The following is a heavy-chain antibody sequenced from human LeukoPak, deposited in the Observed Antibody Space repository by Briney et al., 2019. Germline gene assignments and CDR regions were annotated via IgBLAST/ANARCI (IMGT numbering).Heavy chain of an antibody. CDR1: GGTFSSYA. J-gene: IGHJ4*02. CDR2: IIPIFGTA. Sequence: GASVKVSCKASGGTFSSYAISWVRQAPGQGLEWMGGIIPIFGTANYAQKFQGRVTITADKSTSTAYMELSSLRSEDTAVYYCASGYDFLSAPIDYWGQGTLVTVSS. D-gene: IGHD5-12*01. V-gene: IGHV1-69*06. CDR3: ASGYDFLSAPIDY.